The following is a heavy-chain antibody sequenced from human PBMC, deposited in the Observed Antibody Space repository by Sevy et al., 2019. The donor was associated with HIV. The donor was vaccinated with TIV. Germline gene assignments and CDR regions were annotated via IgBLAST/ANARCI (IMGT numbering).Heavy chain of an antibody. J-gene: IGHJ4*02. D-gene: IGHD3-22*01. V-gene: IGHV3-15*07. CDR3: ATGGYYFDY. CDR2: IKSKYDGGTT. Sequence: GGSLRLSCTTSGFIFGNAWMNWVRQAPGKGLEWVGRIKSKYDGGTTDYAAPVKGRCTVSRDDSKNTVYLQMNSLKAEDTAIYYCATGGYYFDYWGQGTLVTVSS. CDR1: GFIFGNAW.